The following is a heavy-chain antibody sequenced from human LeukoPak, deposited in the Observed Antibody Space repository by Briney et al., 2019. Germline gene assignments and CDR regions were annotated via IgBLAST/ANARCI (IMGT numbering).Heavy chain of an antibody. D-gene: IGHD2-2*02. CDR1: GYTFTGYY. J-gene: IGHJ6*03. V-gene: IGHV1-2*02. CDR3: ASVTGPAAIRDNPGYYYMDV. CDR2: IAPNSGAT. Sequence: ASVKVSCKTSGYTFTGYYIHLLRQAPGQGLEWMAWIAPNSGATNYAHKFQGRVTMTRDTSISTAYMEVSSLRSDDTAVYYCASVTGPAAIRDNPGYYYMDVWGKGTTVTVSS.